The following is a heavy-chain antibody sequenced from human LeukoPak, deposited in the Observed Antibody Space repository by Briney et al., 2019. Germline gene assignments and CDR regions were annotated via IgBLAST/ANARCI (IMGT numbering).Heavy chain of an antibody. CDR1: GYTFTGYY. Sequence: GASVKVSCKASGYTFTGYYMHWVRQAPGQGLAWMGWINPNSGGTNYAQKFQGRVTMTRDTSISTAYMELSRLRSDDTAVYYCAREFSLVVVAATPSFDYWGQGTLVTVSS. CDR3: AREFSLVVVAATPSFDY. D-gene: IGHD2-15*01. J-gene: IGHJ4*02. V-gene: IGHV1-2*02. CDR2: INPNSGGT.